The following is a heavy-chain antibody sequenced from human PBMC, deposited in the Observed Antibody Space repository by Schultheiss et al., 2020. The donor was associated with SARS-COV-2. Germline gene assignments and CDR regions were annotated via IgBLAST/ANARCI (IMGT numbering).Heavy chain of an antibody. CDR1: GFTFSSYW. Sequence: GGSLRLSCAASGFTFSSYWMSWVRQAPGKGLEWVANIKQDGSEKYYVDSVKGRFTISRDNAKNSLYLQMNSLRAEDTAVYYCAKGRSTSCYGCAFDIWGQGTTVTVSS. CDR2: IKQDGSEK. J-gene: IGHJ3*02. D-gene: IGHD2-2*01. CDR3: AKGRSTSCYGCAFDI. V-gene: IGHV3-7*05.